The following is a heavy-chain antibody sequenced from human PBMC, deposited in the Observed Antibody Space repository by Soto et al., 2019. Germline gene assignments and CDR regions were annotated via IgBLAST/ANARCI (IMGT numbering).Heavy chain of an antibody. Sequence: GKGLEWVSYISSSGSTIYYADSVKGRFTISRDNAKNSLYLQMNSLRAEDTAVYYCARDHWRLKRGQKYYYYGMDVWGERTTVTVSS. CDR2: ISSSGSTI. D-gene: IGHD3-3*01. V-gene: IGHV3-48*03. J-gene: IGHJ6*04. CDR3: ARDHWRLKRGQKYYYYGMDV.